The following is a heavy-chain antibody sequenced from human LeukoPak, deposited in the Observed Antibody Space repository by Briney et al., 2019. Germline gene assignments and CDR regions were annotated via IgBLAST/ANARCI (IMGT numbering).Heavy chain of an antibody. CDR3: ARVAYYYDSSGYSPYYFDY. D-gene: IGHD3-22*01. CDR2: IYSGGST. V-gene: IGHV3-53*01. J-gene: IGHJ4*02. Sequence: GGSLRLSCAASGFTVSSNYMSWVRQAPGKGLEWVSVIYSGGSTYYADSVKGRFTISRDNSKNTLYLQMNSLRAEDTAVYYCARVAYYYDSSGYSPYYFDYWGQETLVTVSS. CDR1: GFTVSSNY.